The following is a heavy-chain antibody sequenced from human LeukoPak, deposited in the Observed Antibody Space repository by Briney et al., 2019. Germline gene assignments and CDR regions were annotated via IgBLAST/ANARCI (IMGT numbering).Heavy chain of an antibody. CDR1: GFTVSSNY. J-gene: IGHJ4*02. D-gene: IGHD3-10*01. V-gene: IGHV3-53*05. Sequence: GGSLRLSCAASGFTVSSNYMSWVRQAPGKGLEWLSIIYSGGNTYYADSVKDRFTISRDNSKNTLYLQMNSLRAEDTAVYYCAKGRDLFWGQGTLVTVSS. CDR2: IYSGGNT. CDR3: AKGRDLF.